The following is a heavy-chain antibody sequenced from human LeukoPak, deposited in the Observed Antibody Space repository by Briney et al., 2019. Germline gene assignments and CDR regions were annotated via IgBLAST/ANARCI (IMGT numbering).Heavy chain of an antibody. V-gene: IGHV3-48*03. CDR3: AKEWYGYMDV. CDR2: ISSSGSTI. Sequence: GGSLRLSCAASGFTFSSYEMNWVRQAPGKGLEWVSYISSSGSTIYYADSVKGRFTISRDNAKNSLYLQMNSLRAEDTAVYYCAKEWYGYMDVWGKGTTVTVSS. CDR1: GFTFSSYE. J-gene: IGHJ6*03. D-gene: IGHD2-15*01.